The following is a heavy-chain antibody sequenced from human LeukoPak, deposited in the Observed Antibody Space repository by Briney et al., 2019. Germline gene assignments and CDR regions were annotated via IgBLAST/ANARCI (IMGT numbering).Heavy chain of an antibody. CDR3: TRDVRGETYYYDSSGYFNWFDP. J-gene: IGHJ5*02. V-gene: IGHV3-49*04. CDR1: GSTFRASG. CDR2: IRSKAFGGTT. Sequence: SGGSLRPSCTAPGSTFRASGMTWVGQAPGKGLEWVGFIRSKAFGGTTEYAACVKGRFTSSRYDSKGIAYLQMNSLKTEDTAVYYCTRDVRGETYYYDSSGYFNWFDPWGQGTLVTVSS. D-gene: IGHD3-22*01.